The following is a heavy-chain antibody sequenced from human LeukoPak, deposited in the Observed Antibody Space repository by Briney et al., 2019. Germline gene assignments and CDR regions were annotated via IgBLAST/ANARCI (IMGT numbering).Heavy chain of an antibody. Sequence: ASVKVSCTASGYTFTSYDINWVRQATGQGLEWMGWMNPNSGNTGYAQKFQGRVTITRNTSISTAYMELRSLRSDDTAVYYCARGPHERSGYPDDWGQGTLVTVSS. V-gene: IGHV1-8*03. CDR2: MNPNSGNT. D-gene: IGHD3-22*01. CDR3: ARGPHERSGYPDD. CDR1: GYTFTSYD. J-gene: IGHJ4*02.